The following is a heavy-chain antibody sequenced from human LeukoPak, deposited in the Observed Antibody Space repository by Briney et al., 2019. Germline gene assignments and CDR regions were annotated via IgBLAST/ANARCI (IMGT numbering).Heavy chain of an antibody. CDR1: GVSISGVRFY. V-gene: IGHV4-39*01. Sequence: SETLSLTCTVSGVSISGVRFYWGWIRQTPEKGLEWIGSVYYPGTTYFNPSFQSRVTISVDTSKNQFSLKLSSVTAADTAVYYCARHGYRVRGIIITPFDYWGQGSLVTVSS. D-gene: IGHD3-10*01. J-gene: IGHJ4*02. CDR3: ARHGYRVRGIIITPFDY. CDR2: VYYPGTT.